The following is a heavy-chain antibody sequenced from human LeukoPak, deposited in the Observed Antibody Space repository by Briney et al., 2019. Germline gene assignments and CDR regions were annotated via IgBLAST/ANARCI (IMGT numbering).Heavy chain of an antibody. D-gene: IGHD3-22*01. CDR1: GGSISSYY. CDR2: IYYSGST. J-gene: IGHJ1*01. V-gene: IGHV4-59*01. Sequence: SETLSLTCTVSGGSISSYYWSWIQQPPGKGLEWIGYIYYSGSTNYNPSLKSRVTISVDTSKNQFSLKLSSVTAADTAVYYWARVYYYDSSGYYPAEYFQHWGQGTLVTVSS. CDR3: ARVYYYDSSGYYPAEYFQH.